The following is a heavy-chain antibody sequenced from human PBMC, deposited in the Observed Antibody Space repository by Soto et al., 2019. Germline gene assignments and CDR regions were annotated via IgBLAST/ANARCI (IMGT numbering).Heavy chain of an antibody. CDR1: GLTFSNYA. Sequence: QVHVVESGGGVVQPGRSLRLSCAASGLTFSNYAMHWVRQAPGKGLEWVAFISYDGTNRCYPDSVKGRFTISRDNSKNTLYLQMNSLKTEDTAVYYCARESSSTVTTGGGGSAKDYWGQGTLAPVSS. CDR2: ISYDGTNR. CDR3: ARESSSTVTTGGGGSAKDY. V-gene: IGHV3-30-3*01. J-gene: IGHJ4*02. D-gene: IGHD4-17*01.